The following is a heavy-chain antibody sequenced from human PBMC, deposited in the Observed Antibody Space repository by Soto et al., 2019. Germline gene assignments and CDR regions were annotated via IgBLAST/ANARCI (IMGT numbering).Heavy chain of an antibody. CDR1: GGSFSGYY. Sequence: SETLSLTCAVYGGSFSGYYWRWIRQPPGKGLEWIGEINHSGSTNYNPSLKSRVTISVDTSKNTLYLQMNSLRAEDTAVYYCAKFVALVVISPFDYWGQGTLVTVSS. D-gene: IGHD3-22*01. CDR3: AKFVALVVISPFDY. J-gene: IGHJ4*02. CDR2: INHSGST. V-gene: IGHV4-34*01.